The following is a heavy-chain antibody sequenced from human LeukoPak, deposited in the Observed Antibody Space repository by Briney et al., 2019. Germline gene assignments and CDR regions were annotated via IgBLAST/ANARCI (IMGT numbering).Heavy chain of an antibody. D-gene: IGHD3-16*01. J-gene: IGHJ4*02. CDR1: GGSISSSSYY. CDR3: ARVPNLGGFDY. CDR2: IYYSGST. V-gene: IGHV4-61*01. Sequence: SETLSLTCTVSGGSISSSSYYWSWIRQPPGKGLEWIGYIYYSGSTNYNPSLKSRVTISVDTSKNQFSLKLSSVTAADTAVYYCARVPNLGGFDYWGQGTLVTVSS.